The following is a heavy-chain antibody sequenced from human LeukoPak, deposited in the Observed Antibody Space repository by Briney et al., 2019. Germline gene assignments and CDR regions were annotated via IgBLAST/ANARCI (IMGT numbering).Heavy chain of an antibody. CDR1: GFTFSDHY. CDR3: AREGTWIQLWSFDY. V-gene: IGHV3-72*01. D-gene: IGHD5-18*01. Sequence: PGGSLRLSCAASGFTFSDHYMDWVRQAPGKGLEWVGRTSNKANSYTTEYAASVKGRFTISRDDSKNSLYLQMNSLKTEDTAVYYCAREGTWIQLWSFDYWGQGTLVTVSS. CDR2: TSNKANSYTT. J-gene: IGHJ4*02.